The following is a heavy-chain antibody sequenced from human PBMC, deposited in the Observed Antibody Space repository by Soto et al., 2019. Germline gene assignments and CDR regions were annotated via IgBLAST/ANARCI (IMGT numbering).Heavy chain of an antibody. CDR3: AKPATPGYSSGIHDY. D-gene: IGHD6-19*01. V-gene: IGHV3-30*18. J-gene: IGHJ4*02. CDR1: GFTVSSYG. CDR2: ISYDGSNK. Sequence: LRLSCAASGFTVSSYGMHWVRHAPGKGLEWVAVISYDGSNKYYADSVKGRLTISRDNSKNTLYLQMNSLRAEDTAVYYCAKPATPGYSSGIHDYWGQGTLVTVSS.